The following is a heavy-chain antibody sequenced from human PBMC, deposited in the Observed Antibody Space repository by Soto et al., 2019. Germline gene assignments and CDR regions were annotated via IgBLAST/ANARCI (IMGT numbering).Heavy chain of an antibody. V-gene: IGHV1-69*01. CDR3: AKEAGDH. J-gene: IGHJ4*02. D-gene: IGHD3-10*01. CDR1: GGTFNTYA. CDR2: IIPIFGIK. Sequence: QMQLVQSGAEVKERGSSVKISCKTSGGTFNTYALTWVRQAPGQGLEWIGGIIPIFGIKNVAQRFQGRVTINADESLATGYLVITSLGSDDTAVYYCAKEAGDHWGQGTLVTVSS.